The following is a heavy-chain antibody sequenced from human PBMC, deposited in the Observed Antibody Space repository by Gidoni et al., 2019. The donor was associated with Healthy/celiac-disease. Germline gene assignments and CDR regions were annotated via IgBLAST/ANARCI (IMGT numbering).Heavy chain of an antibody. D-gene: IGHD6-19*01. CDR1: GGSISSYY. V-gene: IGHV4-59*08. J-gene: IGHJ3*02. Sequence: QVQLQESGPGLVKPSETLSLTCTVSGGSISSYYWSWIRQPPGKGLEWIGYIYYSGSTNYNPSLKSRVTISVDTSKNQFSLKLSSVTAADTAVYYCAGATSSGRRFDIWGQGTMVTVSS. CDR2: IYYSGST. CDR3: AGATSSGRRFDI.